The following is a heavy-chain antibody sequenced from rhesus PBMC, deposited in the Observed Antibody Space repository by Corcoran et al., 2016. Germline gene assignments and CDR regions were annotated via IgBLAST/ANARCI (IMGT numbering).Heavy chain of an antibody. V-gene: IGHV4-99*02. CDR2: ISGTGGTT. D-gene: IGHD4-35*01. Sequence: QVQLQESGPGLVKPSETLSLTCAVSGYSISSGYYWGWIRQPPGKGLEYIGFISGTGGTTYYTPSRKSRVTLSRDTSKNQCSLRLSSVTAADTAVYYCAGGCGDYFSYGLDSWGQGVVVTVSS. CDR1: GYSISSGYY. CDR3: AGGCGDYFSYGLDS. J-gene: IGHJ6*01.